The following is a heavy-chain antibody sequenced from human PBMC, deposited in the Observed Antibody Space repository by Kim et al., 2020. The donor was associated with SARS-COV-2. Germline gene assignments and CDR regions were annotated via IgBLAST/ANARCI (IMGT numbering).Heavy chain of an antibody. CDR1: GGSFSGYY. Sequence: SETLSLTCAVYGGSFSGYYWSWIRQPPGKGLEWIGEINHSGSTNYNPSLKSRVTISVDTSKNQFSLKLSSVTAADTAVYYCARRSVYDYVWGSYRWLDYWGQGTLVTVSS. CDR3: ARRSVYDYVWGSYRWLDY. CDR2: INHSGST. D-gene: IGHD3-16*02. J-gene: IGHJ4*02. V-gene: IGHV4-34*01.